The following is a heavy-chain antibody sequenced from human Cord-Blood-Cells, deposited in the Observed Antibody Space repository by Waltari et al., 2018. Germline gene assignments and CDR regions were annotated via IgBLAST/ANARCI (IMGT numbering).Heavy chain of an antibody. CDR2: ISSSGSTI. CDR1: GFTFISYA. CDR3: ASSGIAAAGTIY. J-gene: IGHJ4*02. D-gene: IGHD6-13*01. Sequence: EVQLVESGGGLVQPGGSLRLSCAASGFTFISYAMNWVRQAPGKGLEWVSYISSSGSTIYYADSVKGRFTISRDNAKNSLYLQMNSLRAEDTAVYYCASSGIAAAGTIYWGQGTLVTVSS. V-gene: IGHV3-48*03.